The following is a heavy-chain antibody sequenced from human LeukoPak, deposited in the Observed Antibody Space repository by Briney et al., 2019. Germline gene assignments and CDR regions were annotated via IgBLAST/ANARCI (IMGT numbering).Heavy chain of an antibody. Sequence: SETLSLTCAVYGGSFSGYYWSWIRQPPGKGLEWIGEINHSGSTNYNPSLKSRVTISVDTSKNQFSLKLSSVTAADTAVYYCARGGNYADYWGQGTLVIVSS. CDR2: INHSGST. D-gene: IGHD1-7*01. CDR1: GGSFSGYY. J-gene: IGHJ4*02. V-gene: IGHV4-34*01. CDR3: ARGGNYADY.